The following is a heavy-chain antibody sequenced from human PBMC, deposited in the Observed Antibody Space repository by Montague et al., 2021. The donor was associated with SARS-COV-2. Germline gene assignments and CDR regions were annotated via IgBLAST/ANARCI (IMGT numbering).Heavy chain of an antibody. CDR1: GGSFSGEY. CDR3: SRALPVATFFYSYCGMDP. J-gene: IGHJ6*02. CDR2: MKNSGSS. D-gene: IGHD2-21*02. V-gene: IGHV4-34*01. Sequence: SETLSLTCAVYGGSFSGEYWSWIRQPPGKGLEWVGEMKNSGSSNYNQYLKSRVTITVDTSKNQFSLELSSVTAADTAVYYCSRALPVATFFYSYCGMDPWGQGTTVTVSS.